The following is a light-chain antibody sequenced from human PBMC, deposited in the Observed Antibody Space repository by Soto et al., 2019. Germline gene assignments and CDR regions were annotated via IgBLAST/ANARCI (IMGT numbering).Light chain of an antibody. Sequence: VVTQSRPTLSLSPGERATLCCGTSLSVSNYLAWYQQKPGQAPRLLIYDASNRASGIPARFTGSGSGTDFNLTISTLEPEDFAVYYCQQRQYWPPITFGQGTRLEIK. CDR2: DAS. CDR3: QQRQYWPPIT. CDR1: LSVSNY. V-gene: IGKV3-11*01. J-gene: IGKJ5*01.